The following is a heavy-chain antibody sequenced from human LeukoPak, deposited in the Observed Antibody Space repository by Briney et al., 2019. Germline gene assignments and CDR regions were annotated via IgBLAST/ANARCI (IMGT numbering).Heavy chain of an antibody. CDR1: GFTFISYW. D-gene: IGHD1/OR15-1a*01. V-gene: IGHV3-7*01. CDR2: IRQDGSVQ. CDR3: LVTTRSRGFDY. Sequence: GGSLRPSCAAPGFTFISYWMSWVRQAPGKGLEWVANIRQDGSVQNYVDSVKGRFTISRDNPKNSVYLQMSSLRAEDTAVYYCLVTTRSRGFDYWGQGTLVTVSS. J-gene: IGHJ4*02.